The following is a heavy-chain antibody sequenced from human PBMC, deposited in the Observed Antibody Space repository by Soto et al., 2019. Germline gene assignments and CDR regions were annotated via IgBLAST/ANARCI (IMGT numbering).Heavy chain of an antibody. V-gene: IGHV4-4*02. D-gene: IGHD2-2*02. CDR1: GGSISTDNW. CDR3: ARGSNGYTGYSFDS. Sequence: QVQLQESGPGLVKPSETLSLICTVSGGSISTDNWWSWVRPPPGKGLERIGAIYHSGVTNYDPYLKSRVSMLVDTSKSQFSLDLSSLTAADTAVYYCARGSNGYTGYSFDSWGQGIPVDVSS. J-gene: IGHJ5*01. CDR2: IYHSGVT.